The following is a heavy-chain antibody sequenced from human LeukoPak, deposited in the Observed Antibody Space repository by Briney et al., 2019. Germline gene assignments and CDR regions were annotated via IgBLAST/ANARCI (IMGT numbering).Heavy chain of an antibody. CDR2: INHSGST. Sequence: SETLSLTCAVYGGSFSDYYWSWIRQPPGKGLEWIGEINHSGSTNYNPSLKSRITISVDTSKNHFSLRLSPVTAADTAVYYCAVAYYYYNLDVWGQGTTVTVS. D-gene: IGHD5-12*01. CDR1: GGSFSDYY. CDR3: AVAYYYYNLDV. J-gene: IGHJ6*02. V-gene: IGHV4-34*01.